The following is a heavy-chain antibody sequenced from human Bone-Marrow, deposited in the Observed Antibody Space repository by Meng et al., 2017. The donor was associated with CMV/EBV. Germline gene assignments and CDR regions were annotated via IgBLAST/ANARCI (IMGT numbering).Heavy chain of an antibody. CDR2: IYYSGST. CDR1: GGSISSSSYY. Sequence: SETLSLTCTVSGGSISSSSYYWGWIRQPPGKGLEWIGSIYYSGSTYYNPSLKSRVTISVDTSKNQFSLKLSSVTAADTAVYYCARGHLGLGVWGQGTTVTVSS. V-gene: IGHV4-39*01. CDR3: ARGHLGLGV. J-gene: IGHJ6*02.